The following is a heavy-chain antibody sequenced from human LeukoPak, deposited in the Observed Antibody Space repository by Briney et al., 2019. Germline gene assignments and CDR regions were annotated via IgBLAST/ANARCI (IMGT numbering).Heavy chain of an antibody. CDR1: GFTFSTYA. CDR3: VCIPHLNG. V-gene: IGHV3-64D*06. J-gene: IGHJ4*02. D-gene: IGHD2-2*02. CDR2: ISSNGVTT. Sequence: GGSLTLSCSASGFTFSTYAMHWVRQAPGEGLEYVSAISSNGVTTYYADSVKGRFTISRDNSKNILYLQMSSLRPEDTAVYYCVCIPHLNGWGQRSLVTVSS.